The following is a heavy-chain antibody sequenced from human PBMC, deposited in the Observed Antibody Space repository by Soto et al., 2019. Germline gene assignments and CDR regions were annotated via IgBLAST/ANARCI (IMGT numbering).Heavy chain of an antibody. D-gene: IGHD3-10*01. CDR3: VKGYGSGTYSVEYFDY. J-gene: IGHJ4*02. Sequence: GGSLRLSCSASGFAFYGFAMHWVRQAPGKGLEYVAAISSNGGSIYYVDSVKGRFTISRDNSKSTLYLQMSSLRPEDTAVYYCVKGYGSGTYSVEYFDYWGQGT. CDR1: GFAFYGFA. V-gene: IGHV3-64D*06. CDR2: ISSNGGSI.